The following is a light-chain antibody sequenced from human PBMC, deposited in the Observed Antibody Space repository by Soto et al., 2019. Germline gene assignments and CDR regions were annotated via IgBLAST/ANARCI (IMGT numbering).Light chain of an antibody. CDR3: QQYGSSTPT. CDR2: DTS. Sequence: EIVLAQSPASLSLSPGERATLSCRASQSVSSYLAWYQQKPGQAPSLLIYDTSTRATGVPDRFSGSGSGTEFTLTINRLEPEDFEVYDCQQYGSSTPTFGQGTQVDIK. J-gene: IGKJ1*01. CDR1: QSVSSY. V-gene: IGKV3-20*01.